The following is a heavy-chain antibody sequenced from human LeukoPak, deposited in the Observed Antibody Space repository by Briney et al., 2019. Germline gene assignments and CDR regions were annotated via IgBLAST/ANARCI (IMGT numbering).Heavy chain of an antibody. J-gene: IGHJ4*02. CDR2: IRQDGNEQ. Sequence: GGSLRLSCAASGFTFSSYWMTWVRQVPGKGLEWVANIRQDGNEQYYMDSVKGRFPISRDKAKNSLFLQMNSLRAEDTAVYYCARAPYSGGWYLMYWGQGTLVTVSS. CDR3: ARAPYSGGWYLMY. D-gene: IGHD6-19*01. V-gene: IGHV3-7*01. CDR1: GFTFSSYW.